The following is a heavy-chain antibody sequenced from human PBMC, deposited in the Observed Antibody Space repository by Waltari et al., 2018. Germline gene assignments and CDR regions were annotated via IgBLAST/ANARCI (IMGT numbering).Heavy chain of an antibody. Sequence: QVQLQESGPGLVKPSETLSLTCTVSGGSISSYYWSWIRQPPGKGLEWIGYIYYSGSTNYNPSLKSRVTISVDTSKNQFSLKLSSVTAADTAVYYCARVGAPKDAFDIWGQGTMVTVSS. CDR3: ARVGAPKDAFDI. CDR1: GGSISSYY. J-gene: IGHJ3*02. CDR2: IYYSGST. V-gene: IGHV4-59*01.